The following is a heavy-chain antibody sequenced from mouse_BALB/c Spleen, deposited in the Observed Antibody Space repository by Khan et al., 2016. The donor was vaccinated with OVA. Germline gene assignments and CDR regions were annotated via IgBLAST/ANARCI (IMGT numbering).Heavy chain of an antibody. V-gene: IGHV3-2*02. CDR1: GYSITSDYA. Sequence: EVQLQESGPGLVKPSQSLSLTCTVTGYSITSDYAWNWIRQFPGNKLEWMGYISYSGSANYNPSLKGRISITRDTSENQFFLQLNSVTTEDSATYYCARRYYYGHWYFDVWGAGTTVTVSS. D-gene: IGHD1-1*01. CDR3: ARRYYYGHWYFDV. CDR2: ISYSGSA. J-gene: IGHJ1*01.